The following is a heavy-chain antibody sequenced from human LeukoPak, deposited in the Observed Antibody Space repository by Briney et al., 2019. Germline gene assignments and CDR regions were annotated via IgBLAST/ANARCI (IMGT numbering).Heavy chain of an antibody. J-gene: IGHJ5*02. Sequence: SETLSLTCTVPGGSVSSGSYYWSWIRQPPGKGLEWIGYIYYSGSTNYNPSLKSRVTISVDTSKNQFSLKLSSVTAADTAVYFCARGSSTYYGKWFDPWGQGILVTVSS. CDR2: IYYSGST. V-gene: IGHV4-61*01. D-gene: IGHD1-26*01. CDR3: ARGSSTYYGKWFDP. CDR1: GGSVSSGSYY.